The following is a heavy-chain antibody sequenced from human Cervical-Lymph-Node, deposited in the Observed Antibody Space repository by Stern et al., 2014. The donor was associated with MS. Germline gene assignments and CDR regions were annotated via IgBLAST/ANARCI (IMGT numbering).Heavy chain of an antibody. D-gene: IGHD4/OR15-4a*01. J-gene: IGHJ5*02. V-gene: IGHV4-31*03. Sequence: VQLGESGPGLVKPSQTLSLTCTVSGGSIISGDFYWSWIRQLPGKGLEWIGYIYYSGSTYYNPSLNSRVTISVDTANNQFSLKLSSVTAADTAVYYCARRAGGSDNYFDPWGQGTLVTVSS. CDR1: GGSIISGDFY. CDR2: IYYSGST. CDR3: ARRAGGSDNYFDP.